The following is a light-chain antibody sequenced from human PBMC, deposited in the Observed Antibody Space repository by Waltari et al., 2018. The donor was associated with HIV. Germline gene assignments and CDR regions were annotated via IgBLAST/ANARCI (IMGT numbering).Light chain of an antibody. V-gene: IGKV3-20*01. CDR1: QSVSSSY. Sequence: EIVLMQSPGTLSLSPGERATLSCRASQSVSSSYLAWYQQKPGQAPRLLIYGASSRATGIPDRFSGSGSGTDFTLTISRLEPEDFAVYYCQQYGSSLTWTFGQGTKVEIK. CDR2: GAS. J-gene: IGKJ1*01. CDR3: QQYGSSLTWT.